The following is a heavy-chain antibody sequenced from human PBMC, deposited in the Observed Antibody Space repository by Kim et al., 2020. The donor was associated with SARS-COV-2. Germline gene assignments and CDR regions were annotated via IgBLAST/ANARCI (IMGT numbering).Heavy chain of an antibody. V-gene: IGHV4-39*01. CDR1: GGSISSSSYY. Sequence: SETLSLTCTVSGGSISSSSYYWGWFRQPPGKGLEWIGSIYYSGSTYYNPSLKSRVTISVDTSKNQFSLKLSSVTAADTAVYYCARQIGITMIVVVISTYFDYCGQGTLVTVSS. CDR2: IYYSGST. J-gene: IGHJ4*02. D-gene: IGHD3-22*01. CDR3: ARQIGITMIVVVISTYFDY.